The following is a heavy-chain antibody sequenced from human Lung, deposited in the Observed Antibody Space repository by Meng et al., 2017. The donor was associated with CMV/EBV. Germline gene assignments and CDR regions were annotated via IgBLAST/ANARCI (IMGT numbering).Heavy chain of an antibody. D-gene: IGHD3-10*01. CDR2: IPHRGSS. Sequence: VRWRGPGPALVNPSETLSLPCAVSGDSITNHNCWAWVRQPPGKGLEWIGEIPHRGSSAYNPSLKSRVSMSIDKSKNQFSLKLTSVTAADTAVYHCLRRSGGSVWGQGTLVTVSS. CDR3: LRRSGGSV. J-gene: IGHJ1*01. V-gene: IGHV4-4*02. CDR1: GDSITNHNC.